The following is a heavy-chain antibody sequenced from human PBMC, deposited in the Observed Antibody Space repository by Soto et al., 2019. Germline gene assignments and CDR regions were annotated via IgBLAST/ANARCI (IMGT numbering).Heavy chain of an antibody. CDR2: IVVGSGNT. CDR1: GFTFTSSA. Sequence: SVKVSCKASGFTFTSSAVQWGRQARGQRLEWIGWIVVGSGNTNYAQKFQERVTITRDMSTSTAYMELSSLRSEDTAVYYCAAGGFSTVTTQGLYYYYYGMDVWGQ. J-gene: IGHJ6*02. CDR3: AAGGFSTVTTQGLYYYYYGMDV. V-gene: IGHV1-58*01. D-gene: IGHD4-4*01.